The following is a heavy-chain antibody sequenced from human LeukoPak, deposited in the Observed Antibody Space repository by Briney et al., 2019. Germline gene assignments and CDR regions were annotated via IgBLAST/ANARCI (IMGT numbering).Heavy chain of an antibody. J-gene: IGHJ2*01. CDR3: ARTSSSGWYPWYFDL. CDR2: ISAYNGNT. D-gene: IGHD6-19*01. V-gene: IGHV1-18*01. Sequence: ASVKVSCKASGYTFTSYGISWARQAPGQGLEWMGWISAYNGNTNYAQKLQGRVTMTTDTSTSTAYMELRSLRSDDTAVYYCARTSSSGWYPWYFDLWGRGTLVTVSS. CDR1: GYTFTSYG.